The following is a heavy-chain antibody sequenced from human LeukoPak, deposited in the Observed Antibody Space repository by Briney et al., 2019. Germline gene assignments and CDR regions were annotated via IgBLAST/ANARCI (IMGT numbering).Heavy chain of an antibody. CDR1: GYTFTSYG. CDR2: IIPIFGTA. D-gene: IGHD2-2*01. CDR3: ARGYCSSTSCPDAFDI. Sequence: SVKVSCKASGYTFTSYGISWVRQAPGQGLEWMGGIIPIFGTANYAQKFQGRVTITTDESTSTAYMELSSLRSEDTAVYYCARGYCSSTSCPDAFDIWGQGTMVTVSS. V-gene: IGHV1-69*05. J-gene: IGHJ3*02.